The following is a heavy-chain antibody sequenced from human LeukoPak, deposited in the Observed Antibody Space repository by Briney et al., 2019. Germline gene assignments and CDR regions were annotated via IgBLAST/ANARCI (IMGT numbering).Heavy chain of an antibody. D-gene: IGHD6-6*01. Sequence: GGSLRLSCAACGFTFSRYWRTWVGQGPGAGLEWLANINEDGSVRYYVDSLEGRFTVSRDNAENSLFLQMNSLRRDDAAVYSCVRGLRTAASLDLWGQGTLVTVSS. CDR3: VRGLRTAASLDL. V-gene: IGHV3-7*04. CDR2: INEDGSVR. J-gene: IGHJ5*02. CDR1: GFTFSRYW.